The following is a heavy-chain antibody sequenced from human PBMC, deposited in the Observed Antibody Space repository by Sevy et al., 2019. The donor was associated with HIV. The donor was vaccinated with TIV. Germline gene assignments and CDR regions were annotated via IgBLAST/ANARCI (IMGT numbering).Heavy chain of an antibody. V-gene: IGHV3-7*01. CDR1: GLTFSSYR. CDR3: TKFYGTGSYVDY. Sequence: GGSLRLSCAASGLTFSSYRMSWVRQAPGKGLEWVANIKEDGSEQYYVDSVKGRFTVSRDNAKNSLYLQMNSLRAEDTAVYYCTKFYGTGSYVDYWGQGTLVTVSS. J-gene: IGHJ4*02. CDR2: IKEDGSEQ. D-gene: IGHD6-19*01.